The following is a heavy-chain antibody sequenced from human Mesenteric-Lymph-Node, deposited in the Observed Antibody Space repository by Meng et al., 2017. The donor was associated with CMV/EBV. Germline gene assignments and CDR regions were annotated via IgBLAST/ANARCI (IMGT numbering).Heavy chain of an antibody. Sequence: SLKISCAASGFTFDDYAMHWVRQAPGKGLEWVSGISWNSGSIGYADSVKGRFTISRDNAKNFLFLQMSSLRVEDTAVYYCATSPDIVVVPPVHRDFWGQGTLVTVSS. D-gene: IGHD2-2*01. CDR3: ATSPDIVVVPPVHRDF. CDR1: GFTFDDYA. J-gene: IGHJ4*02. V-gene: IGHV3-9*01. CDR2: ISWNSGSI.